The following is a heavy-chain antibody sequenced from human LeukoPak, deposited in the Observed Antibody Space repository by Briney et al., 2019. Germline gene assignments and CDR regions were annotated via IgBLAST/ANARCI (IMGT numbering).Heavy chain of an antibody. J-gene: IGHJ4*02. D-gene: IGHD5-12*01. V-gene: IGHV4-38-2*02. CDR1: GYSISSGYY. Sequence: SETLSLTCAVSGYSISSGYYWGWIRQPPGKGLEWIGSIYHSGSTYYNPSLKSRVTISVDTSKNQFSLKLSSVTAADTAVYYRARDFWGGYDLYFDYWGQGTLVTVSS. CDR2: IYHSGST. CDR3: ARDFWGGYDLYFDY.